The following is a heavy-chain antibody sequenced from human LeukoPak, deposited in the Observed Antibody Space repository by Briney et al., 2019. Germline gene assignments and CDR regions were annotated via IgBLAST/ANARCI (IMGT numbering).Heavy chain of an antibody. CDR3: ARSSGYLFDP. CDR2: INHSGST. CDR1: GGSFSGYY. D-gene: IGHD3-22*01. Sequence: SETLSLTCAVYGGSFSGYYWSWIRQPPGKGLEWIGEINHSGSTNYNPSLKSRVTISVDTSKNQFSLKLSSVSAADTAVYYCARSSGYLFDPWGQGILVTVSS. J-gene: IGHJ5*02. V-gene: IGHV4-34*01.